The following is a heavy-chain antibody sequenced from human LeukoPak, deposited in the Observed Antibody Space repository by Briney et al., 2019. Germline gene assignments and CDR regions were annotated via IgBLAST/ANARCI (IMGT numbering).Heavy chain of an antibody. J-gene: IGHJ4*02. CDR3: ARGLGDYYDTSGYDYAVPAH. Sequence: ASVKVSCKASGYTFTSYDITWVRQATGQGLEWMGWMNPNSGDTAYAQKFQGRVAMTRDTSISTAYMELSSLRSEDTAVYYCARGLGDYYDTSGYDYAVPAHWGQGTLVTVSS. CDR1: GYTFTSYD. D-gene: IGHD3-22*01. V-gene: IGHV1-8*02. CDR2: MNPNSGDT.